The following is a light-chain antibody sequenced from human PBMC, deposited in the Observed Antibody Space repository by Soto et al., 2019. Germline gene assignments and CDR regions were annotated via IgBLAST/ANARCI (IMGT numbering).Light chain of an antibody. V-gene: IGLV3-21*02. CDR1: KIGSKI. CDR2: DAT. Sequence: SYERTQPRSVSVAPGQTAMITCGGDKIGSKIVHWYKQRPGQAPVAVVFDATDRPSGIPDRISASRSGDTATLTISRVDAGDEADYYCQVWASTAEFFVFGSGTKVTVL. J-gene: IGLJ1*01. CDR3: QVWASTAEFFV.